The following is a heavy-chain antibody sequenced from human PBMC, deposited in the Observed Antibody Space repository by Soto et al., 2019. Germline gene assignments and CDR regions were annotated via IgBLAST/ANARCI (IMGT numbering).Heavy chain of an antibody. CDR2: ISSGSSYI. CDR3: ARSSGGSGKLWNYYGMDV. D-gene: IGHD3-10*01. Sequence: PGGSLRLSCAASGFTFSSYSMNWVRQAPGKGLEWVSSISSGSSYIYYADSVKGRFTISRDNAKNSLYLQMNSLRAEDTAVYYCARSSGGSGKLWNYYGMDVWGKGTTVTVSS. CDR1: GFTFSSYS. J-gene: IGHJ6*04. V-gene: IGHV3-21*06.